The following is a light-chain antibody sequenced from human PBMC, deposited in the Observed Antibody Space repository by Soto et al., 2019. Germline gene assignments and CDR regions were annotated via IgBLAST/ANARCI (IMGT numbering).Light chain of an antibody. CDR1: QDMSNY. J-gene: IGKJ2*01. CDR2: DAS. CDR3: QQYDNLPPYT. V-gene: IGKV1-33*01. Sequence: DIQMTQSPSSLSASVGDRVTITCQASQDMSNYLNWYQQKPGKAPKLLIYDASNLETGVPSRFSGSGSGTDFTFTISILQPEDIATYYCQQYDNLPPYTFGQGTKLEIK.